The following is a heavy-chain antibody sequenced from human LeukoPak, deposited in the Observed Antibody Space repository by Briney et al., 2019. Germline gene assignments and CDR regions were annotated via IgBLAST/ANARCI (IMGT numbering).Heavy chain of an antibody. V-gene: IGHV1-24*01. CDR2: SDPEDGET. CDR3: AANDVDIVARGLDY. J-gene: IGHJ4*02. D-gene: IGHD5-12*01. Sequence: GASVKVSCKVSGYTLTELSMHWVRQAPGKGLEWMGGSDPEDGETIYAQKFQGRVTMTEDTSTDTAYMELSSLRSEDTAVYYCAANDVDIVARGLDYWGQGTLVTVSS. CDR1: GYTLTELS.